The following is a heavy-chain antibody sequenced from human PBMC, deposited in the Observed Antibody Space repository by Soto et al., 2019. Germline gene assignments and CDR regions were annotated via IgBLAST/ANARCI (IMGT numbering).Heavy chain of an antibody. J-gene: IGHJ4*02. CDR2: VSSVGDST. Sequence: RRSCDASGFSFSDDWMHWVRQARGKGLVWVSSVSSVGDSTDYADSVKGRFTISRDNAKNTLYLQMNSLGAEDTAVYYCVRGKYSGSYFFDYWGQGT. V-gene: IGHV3-74*01. CDR3: VRGKYSGSYFFDY. CDR1: GFSFSDDW. D-gene: IGHD1-26*01.